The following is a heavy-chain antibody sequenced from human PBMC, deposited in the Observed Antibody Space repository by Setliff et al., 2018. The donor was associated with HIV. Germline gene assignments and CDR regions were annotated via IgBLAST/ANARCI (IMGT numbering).Heavy chain of an antibody. CDR2: IYHSGST. CDR1: GYSISNGYY. Sequence: SETLSLTCALSGYSISNGYYWGWIRQPSGKGLEWIGSIYHSGSTFYNPSLRSRVTISVDTSQDQFSLRMTSVTAADTAVYYWAARNSGHPTRHFDYWGQGTLVTVSS. D-gene: IGHD3-10*01. V-gene: IGHV4-38-2*01. CDR3: AARNSGHPTRHFDY. J-gene: IGHJ4*02.